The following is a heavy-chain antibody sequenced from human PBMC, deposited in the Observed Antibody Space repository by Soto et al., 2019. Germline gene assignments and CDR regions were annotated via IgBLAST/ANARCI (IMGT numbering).Heavy chain of an antibody. CDR1: GYTFTSYY. D-gene: IGHD3-10*01. CDR2: INPSGGST. CDR3: ARWSRHRGPFDY. Sequence: ASVKVSCKASGYTFTSYYIHWVRQAPGQGLEWMGIINPSGGSTSYAQKFQGRVTMTRDTSTSTVYMELSSLRSEDTAVYYCARWSRHRGPFDYWGQGTLVTVSS. V-gene: IGHV1-46*01. J-gene: IGHJ4*02.